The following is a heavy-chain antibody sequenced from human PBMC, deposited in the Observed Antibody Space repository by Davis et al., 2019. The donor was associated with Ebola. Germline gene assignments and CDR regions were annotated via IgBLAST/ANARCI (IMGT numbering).Heavy chain of an antibody. CDR2: IIPIFGTA. D-gene: IGHD2-15*01. V-gene: IGHV1-69*06. J-gene: IGHJ4*02. Sequence: SVKVSCKASGGTFSSYAISWVRQAPGQGLEWMGGIIPIFGTANYAQKFQGRISLTADTSTSTVYLELSSLKFDDTAVYYCERGRYITTPALWGQGTLVTVSS. CDR1: GGTFSSYA. CDR3: ERGRYITTPAL.